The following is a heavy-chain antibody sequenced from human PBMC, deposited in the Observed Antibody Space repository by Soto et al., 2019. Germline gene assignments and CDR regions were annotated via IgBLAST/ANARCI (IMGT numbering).Heavy chain of an antibody. Sequence: SEPLCLTCTVAGGSISSYYCIWIRQPPGKGLEWIGYIYYSGITNYNPSLKSRVTISVDTSKNQFSLKLSSVTAADTAVYYCARYKSNYYYGMDVWGQGTTVTVSS. CDR2: IYYSGIT. CDR1: GGSISSYY. CDR3: ARYKSNYYYGMDV. D-gene: IGHD1-20*01. J-gene: IGHJ6*02. V-gene: IGHV4-59*01.